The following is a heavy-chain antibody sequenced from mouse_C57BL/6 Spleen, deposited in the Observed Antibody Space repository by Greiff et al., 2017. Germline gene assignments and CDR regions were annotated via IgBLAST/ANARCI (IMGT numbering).Heavy chain of an antibody. CDR1: GYTFTSYW. V-gene: IGHV1-55*01. Sequence: QVQLQQPGAELVKPGASVKMSCKASGYTFTSYWLTWVKQRPGQGLEWIGDIYPGSGSTNYNEKFKSKATLTVDTSSSTAYMQLSSLTSEDSAVYYCARRGYYGGPSWFAYWGQGTLVTVSA. CDR3: ARRGYYGGPSWFAY. D-gene: IGHD1-1*01. J-gene: IGHJ3*01. CDR2: IYPGSGST.